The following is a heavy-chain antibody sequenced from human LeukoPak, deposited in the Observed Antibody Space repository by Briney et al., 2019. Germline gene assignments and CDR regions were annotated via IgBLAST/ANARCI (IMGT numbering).Heavy chain of an antibody. Sequence: SETLSLTCTVSGGSIRSSYYYWGWIRQPPGKGLEWIGSIYDSGSTYYNPSLKSRVTISVDTSKNQFSLKLNSVTAADTAVYYCASLWPYQLSAFDIWGQGTMVTVSS. V-gene: IGHV4-39*01. CDR2: IYDSGST. D-gene: IGHD2-2*01. CDR3: ASLWPYQLSAFDI. CDR1: GGSIRSSYYY. J-gene: IGHJ3*02.